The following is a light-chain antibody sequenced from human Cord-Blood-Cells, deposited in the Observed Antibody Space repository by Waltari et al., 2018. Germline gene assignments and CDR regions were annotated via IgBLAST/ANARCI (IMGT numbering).Light chain of an antibody. J-gene: IGKJ5*01. CDR3: QQYNNWPIT. CDR2: GAS. CDR1: QSVSSN. V-gene: IGKV3-15*01. Sequence: EIVMTQSPATLSVSPGERATLSCMASQSVSSNLAWYQQKPGQAPRLLIYGASTRATGIPARFSGSGSGTEFTLTFSSLQSEDFAVYYCQQYNNWPITFGQGTRLEIK.